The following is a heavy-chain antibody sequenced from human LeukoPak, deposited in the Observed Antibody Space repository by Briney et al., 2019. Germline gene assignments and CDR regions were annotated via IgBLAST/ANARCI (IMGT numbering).Heavy chain of an antibody. CDR2: ISGNSGSI. J-gene: IGHJ4*02. V-gene: IGHV3-9*01. Sequence: PGGSLRLSCAASGFIFDDYAMHWVRHAPGKGLEWVSGISGNSGSIGYADSVKGRFTISRVNAKNSLYLQMNSLRAEDTALYYCAKDIGLRYSYGLYYFDYWGQGTLVTVSS. CDR1: GFIFDDYA. D-gene: IGHD5-18*01. CDR3: AKDIGLRYSYGLYYFDY.